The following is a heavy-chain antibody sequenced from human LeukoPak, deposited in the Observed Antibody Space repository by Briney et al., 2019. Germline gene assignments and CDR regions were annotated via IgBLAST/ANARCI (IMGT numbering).Heavy chain of an antibody. CDR2: ISGNGGHT. CDR1: GFTFSAFG. J-gene: IGHJ4*02. V-gene: IGHV3-23*01. D-gene: IGHD3-3*01. Sequence: GGSLRLSCAASGFTFSAFGMTWVRQAPGKGLEWVSSISGNGGHTYSADSVRGRFTISRDNSKNTLYLQMNSLRAEDTAVYYCARDIDRYYADYWGLGTLVTVSS. CDR3: ARDIDRYYADY.